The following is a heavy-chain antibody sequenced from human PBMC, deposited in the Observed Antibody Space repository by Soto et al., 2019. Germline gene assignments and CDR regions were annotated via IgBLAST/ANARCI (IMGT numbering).Heavy chain of an antibody. Sequence: ASVKVSCTASGYTFTSYDINWVRQATGQGLEWMGWMNPNSGNTGYAQKFQGRVTMTRNTSISTAYMELSSLRSEDTAVYYCARGPYRYCSSTSCYPYYYYYMDVWGKGTTVTVSS. CDR1: GYTFTSYD. D-gene: IGHD2-2*01. J-gene: IGHJ6*03. CDR2: MNPNSGNT. CDR3: ARGPYRYCSSTSCYPYYYYYMDV. V-gene: IGHV1-8*01.